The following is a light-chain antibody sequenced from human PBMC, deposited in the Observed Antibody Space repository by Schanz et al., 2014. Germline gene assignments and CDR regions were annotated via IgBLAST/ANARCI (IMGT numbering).Light chain of an antibody. CDR1: QSVSSY. V-gene: IGKV3-11*01. CDR2: DAS. CDR3: QQRANWPRT. J-gene: IGKJ1*01. Sequence: EIVLTQSPATLSLSPGERATLSCRASQSVSSYLAWYQQKPGQAPRLLIYDASTRATGIPARFSGSGSGTDFTLTIDSLEPEDFAVYFCQQRANWPRTFGQGTKVEIK.